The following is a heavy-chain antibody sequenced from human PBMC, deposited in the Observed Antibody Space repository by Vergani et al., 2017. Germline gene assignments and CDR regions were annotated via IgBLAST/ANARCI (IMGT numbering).Heavy chain of an antibody. D-gene: IGHD3-22*01. CDR2: LCPSGST. CDR3: ARTPYYYDSSGPLWFDP. V-gene: IGHV4-4*07. Sequence: QVQMQESGPGLVKTSETLSLTCSASGAPISYWCWSWLRQPAGKGLEWIGRLCPSGSTNYKPSLKSRVTMSIDTSKNQFSLKLTSVTAADTAVYYCARTPYYYDSSGPLWFDPWGQGTLVTVSS. J-gene: IGHJ5*02. CDR1: GAPISYWC.